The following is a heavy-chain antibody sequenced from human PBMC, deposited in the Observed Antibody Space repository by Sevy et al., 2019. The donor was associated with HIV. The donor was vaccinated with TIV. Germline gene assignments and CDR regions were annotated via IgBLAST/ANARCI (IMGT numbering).Heavy chain of an antibody. J-gene: IGHJ4*02. Sequence: GGSLRLSCEATGFSFTTHAMSWVRQAPGKGLEWVSTISDSAHSTYYADSVKGRFTISRDNSNNTLYLQMNSLRAEDTALYYCAKVFGSGSYMPSDSWGQGTLVTVSS. CDR3: AKVFGSGSYMPSDS. CDR1: GFSFTTHA. D-gene: IGHD3-10*01. CDR2: ISDSAHST. V-gene: IGHV3-23*01.